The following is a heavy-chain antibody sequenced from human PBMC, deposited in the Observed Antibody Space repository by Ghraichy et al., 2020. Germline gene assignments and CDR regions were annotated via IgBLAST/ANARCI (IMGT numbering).Heavy chain of an antibody. V-gene: IGHV3-23*01. Sequence: GGSLRLSCTVSGFTFSSYAMSWVRQAPGKGLEWDSTITGSGGITYYADSVKGRFTISRDNSKNTLYLEMNSLRAEDTAVYYCAKGSGSYYRHFDYWGQGTLVTVS. CDR3: AKGSGSYYRHFDY. D-gene: IGHD1-26*01. CDR2: ITGSGGIT. CDR1: GFTFSSYA. J-gene: IGHJ4*02.